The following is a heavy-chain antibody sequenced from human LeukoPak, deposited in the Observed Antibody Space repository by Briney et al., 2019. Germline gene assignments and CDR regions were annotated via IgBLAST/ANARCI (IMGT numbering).Heavy chain of an antibody. CDR1: GFTFSSYW. Sequence: GGSLRLSCAASGFTFSSYWMSWVRQAPGKGLEWVANIKQDGSETYYVDSVKGRFSISRDNAKISLSLQMNSLRAEDTAVYYCARDPLGTRPGFDYWGQGTLVTVSS. V-gene: IGHV3-7*01. CDR2: IKQDGSET. CDR3: ARDPLGTRPGFDY. D-gene: IGHD1-1*01. J-gene: IGHJ4*02.